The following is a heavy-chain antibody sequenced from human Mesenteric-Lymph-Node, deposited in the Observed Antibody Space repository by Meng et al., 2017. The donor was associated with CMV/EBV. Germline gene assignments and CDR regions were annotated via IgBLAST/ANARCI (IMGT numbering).Heavy chain of an antibody. D-gene: IGHD2-2*01. J-gene: IGHJ6*02. CDR1: GFTFTHYG. CDR2: IRYDGIDT. V-gene: IGHV3-30*02. Sequence: GESLKISCVASGFTFTHYGIHWVRQAPGKGLQCVAFIRYDGIDTYYADFVKGRFTISRDNSKNMVHLQMNSLRAEDTAVYYCARGGPAANYYYYGMDVWGQGTTVTVSS. CDR3: ARGGPAANYYYYGMDV.